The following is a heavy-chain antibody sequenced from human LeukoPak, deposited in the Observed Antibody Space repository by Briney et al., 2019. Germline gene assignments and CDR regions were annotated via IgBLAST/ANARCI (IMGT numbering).Heavy chain of an antibody. D-gene: IGHD2-15*01. Sequence: GASVKVSCKASGYTFTSYGISWVRQAPGQGLEWMGWIGAYNGNTNYAQKLQGRVTMTTDTSTSTAYMELRSLRSDDTAVYYCARLYYCSGGSCYFRHWFDPWGQGTLVTVSS. CDR2: IGAYNGNT. CDR1: GYTFTSYG. V-gene: IGHV1-18*01. J-gene: IGHJ5*02. CDR3: ARLYYCSGGSCYFRHWFDP.